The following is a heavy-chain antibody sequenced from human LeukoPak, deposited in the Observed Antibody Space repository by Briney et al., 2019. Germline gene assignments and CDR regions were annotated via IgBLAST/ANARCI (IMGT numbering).Heavy chain of an antibody. D-gene: IGHD4-23*01. Sequence: PGGSLRLSCAASGFTFSSYAMSWVRQAPGKGLEWVSAISGSGGSTYYADSVKGRFTISRDNSKNTLYLQMNSLRAEDTAVYYCAKLPRGNSGMSSAQQIDYWGQGTLVTVSS. CDR2: ISGSGGST. J-gene: IGHJ4*02. CDR3: AKLPRGNSGMSSAQQIDY. V-gene: IGHV3-23*01. CDR1: GFTFSSYA.